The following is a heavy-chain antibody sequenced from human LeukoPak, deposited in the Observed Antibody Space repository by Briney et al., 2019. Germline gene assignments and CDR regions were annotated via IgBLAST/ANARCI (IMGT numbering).Heavy chain of an antibody. V-gene: IGHV4-59*01. D-gene: IGHD1-1*01. Sequence: PSETLSLTCAVSGGSINHYYWAWLRQPPGRGLEWIGYVHSSGSIHCNPSLKSRVTISVDTSKNEFSLKLNSVTPADTAVYYCARESDNIVFDDWGQGTLVTVSS. CDR1: GGSINHYY. CDR3: ARESDNIVFDD. J-gene: IGHJ4*02. CDR2: VHSSGSI.